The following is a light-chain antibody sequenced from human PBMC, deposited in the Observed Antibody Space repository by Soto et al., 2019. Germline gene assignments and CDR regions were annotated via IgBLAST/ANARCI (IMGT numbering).Light chain of an antibody. Sequence: QSVLTQPPSVSAAPRQKVTISCSGSSSNIRNNYVSWYQQLPGTAPKLLIYDNNKRPSGIPDRFSGSKSGTSATLGITGFQTGDEADYYCGSWDSSLSAYVFGTGTKATVL. J-gene: IGLJ1*01. CDR1: SSNIRNNY. CDR2: DNN. CDR3: GSWDSSLSAYV. V-gene: IGLV1-51*01.